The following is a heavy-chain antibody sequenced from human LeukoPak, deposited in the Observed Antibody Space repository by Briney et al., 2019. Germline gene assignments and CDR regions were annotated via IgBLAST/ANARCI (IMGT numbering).Heavy chain of an antibody. V-gene: IGHV1-8*01. CDR3: ARGPPEHPQGY. CDR2: MNPNSGNT. D-gene: IGHD1-14*01. CDR1: GYTFTTYD. J-gene: IGHJ4*02. Sequence: ASVKVSCKASGYTFTTYDINWVRQATGQGLEWMGWMNPNSGNTDYAQKFQGRVTLTRNTSITTAFMELNNLRSEDTAVYYCARGPPEHPQGYWGQGTLVTVSS.